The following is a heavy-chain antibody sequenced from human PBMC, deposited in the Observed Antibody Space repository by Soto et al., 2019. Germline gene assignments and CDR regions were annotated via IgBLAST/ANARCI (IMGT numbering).Heavy chain of an antibody. CDR1: GGSISSSSYY. Sequence: SETLSLTCSVSGGSISSSSYYWGWIRQPPGKGLEWIGSIYYSGSIDYNPSLKSRVTISVDTSKNQFSLKLSSVTAAETAVYYCARQSSGWYNWFDPWGQGTLVTVSS. CDR3: ARQSSGWYNWFDP. J-gene: IGHJ5*02. V-gene: IGHV4-39*01. CDR2: IYYSGSI. D-gene: IGHD6-19*01.